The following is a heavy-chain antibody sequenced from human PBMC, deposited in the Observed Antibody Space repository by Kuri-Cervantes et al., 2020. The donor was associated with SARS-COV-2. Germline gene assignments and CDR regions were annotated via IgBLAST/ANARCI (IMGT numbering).Heavy chain of an antibody. Sequence: GGSLRLSCAASGFTFSSFWMHWVRQAPGKGLEWVALIWYDGSNKYYADSVKGRFTISRDNSKNTLYLQMNSLKTEDTAVYYCTSQTSGDYWGQGTLVTVSS. CDR2: IWYDGSNK. CDR3: TSQTSGDY. D-gene: IGHD1-26*01. CDR1: GFTFSSFW. V-gene: IGHV3-33*08. J-gene: IGHJ4*02.